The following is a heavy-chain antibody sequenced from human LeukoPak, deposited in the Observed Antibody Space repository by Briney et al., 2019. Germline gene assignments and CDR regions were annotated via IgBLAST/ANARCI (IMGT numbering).Heavy chain of an antibody. J-gene: IGHJ4*02. D-gene: IGHD3-22*01. CDR1: GGSISSSSYY. Sequence: PSETLSLTCTVSGGSISSSSYYWGWIRQPPGKGLEWIGSIYYSGSTYYNPSLKSRVTISVDTSKNQFSLKLSSVTAADTAVYYCARHVEYYDSSGYFDYWGQGTLVTVSS. CDR2: IYYSGST. V-gene: IGHV4-39*01. CDR3: ARHVEYYDSSGYFDY.